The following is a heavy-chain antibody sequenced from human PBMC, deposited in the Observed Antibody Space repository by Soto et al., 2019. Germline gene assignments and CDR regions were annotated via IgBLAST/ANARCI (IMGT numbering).Heavy chain of an antibody. CDR2: ISGGGGTT. Sequence: GGSLRLSCAASGFTFSSYAMTWVRQAPGKGLEWVSAISGGGGTTYYADSVKGRFTISRDNSKNTLYLQMNSLRAEDTASYFCAKWHTYYYDSRGFSGFDCWGQGTQVTVSS. CDR1: GFTFSSYA. J-gene: IGHJ4*02. D-gene: IGHD3-22*01. V-gene: IGHV3-23*01. CDR3: AKWHTYYYDSRGFSGFDC.